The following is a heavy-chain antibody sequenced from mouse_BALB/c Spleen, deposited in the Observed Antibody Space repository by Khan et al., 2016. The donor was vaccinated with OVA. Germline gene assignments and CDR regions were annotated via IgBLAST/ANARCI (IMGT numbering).Heavy chain of an antibody. CDR3: ARFMITTNYAMDY. V-gene: IGHV1-7*01. Sequence: VQLQESGAELAQPGASVRMSCKASGYSFTDYWMHWVKQRPGQGLEWIGYINPTTGYTDYCQMFKDKATLTADKSSSTAYMQLSSLTSEDSAVYYCARFMITTNYAMDYWGQGTSVTVSS. D-gene: IGHD2-4*01. CDR2: INPTTGYT. CDR1: GYSFTDYW. J-gene: IGHJ4*01.